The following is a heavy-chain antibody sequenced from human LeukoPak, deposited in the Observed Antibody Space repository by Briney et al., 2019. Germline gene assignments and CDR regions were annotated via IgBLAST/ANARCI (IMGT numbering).Heavy chain of an antibody. Sequence: LTGGSLRLSCAASGFTFSSYEMNWVRQAPGKGLEWVSYISSSGSTIYYADSVKGRFTISRDSAKNSLYLQMNSLRAEDTAVYYCARYDYVWGSYRIGPKNAFDIWGQGTMVTVSS. CDR2: ISSSGSTI. J-gene: IGHJ3*02. CDR1: GFTFSSYE. D-gene: IGHD3-16*02. CDR3: ARYDYVWGSYRIGPKNAFDI. V-gene: IGHV3-48*03.